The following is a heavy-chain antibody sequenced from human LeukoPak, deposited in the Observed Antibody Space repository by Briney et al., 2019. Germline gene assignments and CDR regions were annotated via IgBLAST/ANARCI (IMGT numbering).Heavy chain of an antibody. CDR3: AKEEGGDYGDYYYYGMDV. D-gene: IGHD4-17*01. Sequence: GGSLRLSCAASGFTFSSYAMSWVRQAPGKGLEWVSTISGSGGSTYYADSVKGRFTISRDNSKNTLYLQMNSLRAEDTAVYYCAKEEGGDYGDYYYYGMDVWGQGTTVTVSS. J-gene: IGHJ6*02. CDR2: ISGSGGST. V-gene: IGHV3-23*01. CDR1: GFTFSSYA.